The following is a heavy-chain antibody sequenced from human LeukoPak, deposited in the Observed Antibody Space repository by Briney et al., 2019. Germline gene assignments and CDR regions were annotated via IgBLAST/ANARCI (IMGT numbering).Heavy chain of an antibody. V-gene: IGHV3-15*01. CDR1: GFTLNNAW. D-gene: IGHD3-22*01. CDR3: ATDRYYDNSELQFQH. Sequence: GGSLRLSCAASGFTLNNAWMSWVRQAPGKGLEWLGRIKRETDGGTIDYAAPVKGRFTISRDDSRNTLYLQMDSLKIEDTAVYYCATDRYYDNSELQFQHWGQGTLVTVSS. CDR2: IKRETDGGTI. J-gene: IGHJ1*01.